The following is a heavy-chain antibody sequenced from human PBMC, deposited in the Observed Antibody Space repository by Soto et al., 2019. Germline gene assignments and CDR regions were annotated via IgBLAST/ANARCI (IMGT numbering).Heavy chain of an antibody. CDR3: ARGIYSNYQTLPPSYYYYYMDV. J-gene: IGHJ6*03. V-gene: IGHV3-74*01. CDR1: GFTFSSYW. CDR2: INSDGSST. D-gene: IGHD4-4*01. Sequence: GGSLRLSCAASGFTFSSYWMHWVRQAPGKGLVWVSRINSDGSSTSYADSVKGRFTISRDNAKNTLYLQMNSLRAEETAVYYCARGIYSNYQTLPPSYYYYYMDVWGKGTTVTVSS.